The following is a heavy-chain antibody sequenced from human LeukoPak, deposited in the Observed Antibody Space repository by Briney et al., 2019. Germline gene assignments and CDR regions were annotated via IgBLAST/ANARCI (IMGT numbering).Heavy chain of an antibody. CDR3: ARGRGITIFGVVNPFDY. V-gene: IGHV4-39*07. Sequence: SETLSLTCTVSGGSISSSLYYWGWIRQPPGKGLEWIGSMYYSGSTYYNPSLKSRVTISVDTSKNQFSLRLSSVTAADTAVYYCARGRGITIFGVVNPFDYWGQGTLVTVSS. CDR2: MYYSGST. J-gene: IGHJ4*02. D-gene: IGHD3-3*01. CDR1: GGSISSSLYY.